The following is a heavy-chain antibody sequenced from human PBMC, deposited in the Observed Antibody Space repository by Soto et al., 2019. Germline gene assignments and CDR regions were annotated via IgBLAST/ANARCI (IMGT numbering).Heavy chain of an antibody. CDR3: ARGRGSGWYSAFEL. CDR2: VLPNSGNT. CDR1: GYTFTSYN. V-gene: IGHV1-8*01. D-gene: IGHD6-19*01. Sequence: QVQLVQSGAEVKKPGASVKVSCRSSGYTFTSYNFHWVRQATGQGLEWMGWVLPNSGNTDYAQKFWGRVTMTRTACINTVYMELSSLKSEVTAVYYCARGRGSGWYSAFELWGHVTRVAVSP. J-gene: IGHJ3*01.